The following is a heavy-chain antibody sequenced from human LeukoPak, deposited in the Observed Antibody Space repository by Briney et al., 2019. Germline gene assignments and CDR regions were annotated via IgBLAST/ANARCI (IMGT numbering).Heavy chain of an antibody. CDR3: ARLKMVQDTLSWFDP. J-gene: IGHJ5*02. D-gene: IGHD3-10*01. Sequence: ASVKVSCKASANTLSGYYMHWVRQAPGQGLEWMGWINPNSGGTNYAQKFQGRVTMTRDTSISTAYMELSRLRSDDTAVYYCARLKMVQDTLSWFDPWGQGTLVTVSS. CDR2: INPNSGGT. V-gene: IGHV1-2*02. CDR1: ANTLSGYY.